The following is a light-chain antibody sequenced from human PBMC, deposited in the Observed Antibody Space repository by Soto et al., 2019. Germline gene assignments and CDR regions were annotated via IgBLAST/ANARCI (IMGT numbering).Light chain of an antibody. CDR2: GAS. Sequence: EIVLTQSPGTLSLSPGERATLSCRASQSVSSSYLAWYQQKPGQAPRLLIYGASSRATGIPDRFSGSGSGTDFTLTISRLEPEDFAVYYCQQYGSSVFTFGPGNNVDIK. CDR3: QQYGSSVFT. V-gene: IGKV3-20*01. J-gene: IGKJ3*01. CDR1: QSVSSSY.